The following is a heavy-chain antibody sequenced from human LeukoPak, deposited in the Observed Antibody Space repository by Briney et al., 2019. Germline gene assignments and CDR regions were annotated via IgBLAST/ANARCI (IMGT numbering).Heavy chain of an antibody. CDR2: ISWNSGSI. Sequence: PGGSLRLSCAASGFTFDDYAMHWVRQAPGRGLEWVSGISWNSGSIGHADSVKGRFTISRDNAKNSLYLQMNSLRAEDTALYYCAKDMTYGYSSSFDYWGQGTLVTVSS. CDR3: AKDMTYGYSSSFDY. V-gene: IGHV3-9*01. J-gene: IGHJ4*02. CDR1: GFTFDDYA. D-gene: IGHD6-13*01.